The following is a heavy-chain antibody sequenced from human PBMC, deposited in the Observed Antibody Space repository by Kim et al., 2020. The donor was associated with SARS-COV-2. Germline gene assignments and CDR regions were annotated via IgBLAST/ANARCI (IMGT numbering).Heavy chain of an antibody. D-gene: IGHD5-12*01. CDR1: GFTFGDYA. J-gene: IGHJ2*01. Sequence: GGSLRLSCTASGFTFGDYAMSWFRQAPGKGLEWVGFIRSKAYGGTTEYAASVKGRFTISRDDSKSIAYLQMNSLKTEDTAVYYCTRVSGGYSGYDFLPVYWYFDLWGRGTLVTVSS. CDR2: IRSKAYGGTT. V-gene: IGHV3-49*03. CDR3: TRVSGGYSGYDFLPVYWYFDL.